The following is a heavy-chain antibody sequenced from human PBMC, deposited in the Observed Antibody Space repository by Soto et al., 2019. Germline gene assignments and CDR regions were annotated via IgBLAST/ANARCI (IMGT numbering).Heavy chain of an antibody. J-gene: IGHJ4*02. CDR2: IYSGGTT. D-gene: IGHD1-1*01. Sequence: ETLSLTCTVSGGSISSSSHYWGWIRQPPGKGLEWVSIIYSGGTTYYADSVKGRFTISRDNSKNTLYLQMNSLRAEDTAVYYCLTAPVVWTYWGQGTLVTVSS. CDR3: LTAPVVWTY. CDR1: GGSISSSSHY. V-gene: IGHV3-53*01.